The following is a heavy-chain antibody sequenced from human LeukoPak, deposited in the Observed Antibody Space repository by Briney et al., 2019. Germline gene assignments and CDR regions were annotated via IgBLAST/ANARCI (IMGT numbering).Heavy chain of an antibody. CDR3: AKADYGEYYYMDV. D-gene: IGHD4-17*01. J-gene: IGHJ6*03. CDR2: IIPAFGTT. Sequence: ASVKVSCKASGFSSYAISWVRQAPGQGLEWMGGIIPAFGTTNYAQKFQGRVTVTTDESTSTVYTELSGLRFEDTAVYYCAKADYGEYYYMDVWGKGTTVTVSS. CDR1: GFSSYA. V-gene: IGHV1-69*05.